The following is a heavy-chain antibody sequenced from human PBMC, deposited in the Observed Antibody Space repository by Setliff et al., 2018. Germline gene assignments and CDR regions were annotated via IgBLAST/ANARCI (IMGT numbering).Heavy chain of an antibody. V-gene: IGHV4-59*12. J-gene: IGHJ4*02. CDR3: ARGGGYYLDL. CDR2: IYVSTGST. CDR1: VFSFSTYE. D-gene: IGHD3-10*01. Sequence: GSLRLSCAASVFSFSTYEMNWVRQAPGKGLEWIGRIYVSTGSTNYSPSLKSRVSISVDRSKNQFSLKLSSVTAADTAVYYCARGGGYYLDLWGQGMLVTVS.